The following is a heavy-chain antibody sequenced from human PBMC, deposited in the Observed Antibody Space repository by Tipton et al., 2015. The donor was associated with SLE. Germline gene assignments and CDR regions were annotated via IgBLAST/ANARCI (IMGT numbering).Heavy chain of an antibody. CDR2: ITSKIDGGTT. J-gene: IGHJ4*02. V-gene: IGHV3-15*01. CDR1: GFTFGYYA. D-gene: IGHD5-18*01. Sequence: GSLRLSCTASGFTFGYYAMSWVRQAPGKGLQWVGRITSKIDGGTTDYAAPVKGRFSISRDDSKNMLYLQMNSLKTEDTAVYYCSTYLNTTIVEDFWGQGTLVTVSS. CDR3: STYLNTTIVEDF.